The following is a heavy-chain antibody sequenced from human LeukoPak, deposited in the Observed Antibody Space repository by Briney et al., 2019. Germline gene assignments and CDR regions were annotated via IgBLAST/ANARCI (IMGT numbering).Heavy chain of an antibody. CDR3: ARGVRSHFYDYSGLYYYYLDL. V-gene: IGHV1-69*05. CDR2: IIPIFGST. CDR1: GGTFSGQA. J-gene: IGHJ6*03. Sequence: GASVKVSCKPSGGTFSGQAVSWVRQAPGQGLEWMGRIIPIFGSTDYSQKFQGRVTITTDEPATIVYMELSSLRSDDTAVYYCARGVRSHFYDYSGLYYYYLDLWGKGTTVTVSS. D-gene: IGHD3-16*01.